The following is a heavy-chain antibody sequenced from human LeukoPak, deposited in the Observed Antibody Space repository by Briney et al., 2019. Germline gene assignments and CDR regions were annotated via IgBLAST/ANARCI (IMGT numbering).Heavy chain of an antibody. CDR3: ARTYEA. CDR2: FYYSGTI. CDR1: GGSISSSSYY. V-gene: IGHV4-39*07. D-gene: IGHD5-12*01. J-gene: IGHJ4*02. Sequence: SETLSLTCTVSGGSISSSSYYWGWIRQPPGKGLEWIGSFYYSGTIYYNPSLKSRVTLSVDTSRNRFSLKLTSVTATDTAVYYCARTYEAWGQGTLVTVSS.